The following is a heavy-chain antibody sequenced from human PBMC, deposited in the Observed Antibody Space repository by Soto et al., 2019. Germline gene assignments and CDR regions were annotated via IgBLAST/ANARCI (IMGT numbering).Heavy chain of an antibody. J-gene: IGHJ4*02. CDR2: ISYDGSNK. CDR3: AKDTRGRQLWPLNYFDY. D-gene: IGHD5-18*01. V-gene: IGHV3-30*18. CDR1: GFTFSSYG. Sequence: GGSLRLSCAASGFTFSSYGMHWVRQAPGKGLEWVAVISYDGSNKYYADSVKGRFTISRDNSKNTLYLQMNSLRAEDTALYYCAKDTRGRQLWPLNYFDYWGQGTLVTVSS.